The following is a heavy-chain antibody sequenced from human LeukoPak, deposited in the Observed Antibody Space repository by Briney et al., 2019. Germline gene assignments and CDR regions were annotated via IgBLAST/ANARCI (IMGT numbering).Heavy chain of an antibody. CDR3: ARETQQLAAPTY. D-gene: IGHD6-13*01. J-gene: IGHJ4*02. CDR1: GYTFTSYA. V-gene: IGHV1-3*01. Sequence: ASVKVSCKASGYTFTSYAMHWVRQAPGQRLEWMGWINAGNGNTKYSQKFQGRVTITRDTSASTACMELSSLRSEDTAVNYCARETQQLAAPTYWGQGTLVTVSS. CDR2: INAGNGNT.